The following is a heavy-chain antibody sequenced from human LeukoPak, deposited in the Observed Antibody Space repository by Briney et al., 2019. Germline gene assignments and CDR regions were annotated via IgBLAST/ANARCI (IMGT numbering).Heavy chain of an antibody. Sequence: SEALSLTCTVSGVAISSYYWSWIRQPPGKGLEWIGYIYYSGSTNYNPSLKSRVTILVDTSNNQFSLKLSSVTAADTAVYYCARDLGPGNWFDPWGQGTLVTVSS. V-gene: IGHV4-59*01. D-gene: IGHD1-1*01. CDR3: ARDLGPGNWFDP. CDR2: IYYSGST. CDR1: GVAISSYY. J-gene: IGHJ5*02.